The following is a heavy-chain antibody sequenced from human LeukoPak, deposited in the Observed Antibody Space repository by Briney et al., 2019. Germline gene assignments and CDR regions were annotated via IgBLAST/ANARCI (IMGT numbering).Heavy chain of an antibody. D-gene: IGHD6-13*01. CDR2: IYWDDDK. Sequence: SGPTLVKPTQTLTLTCTFSGFSLSTSGVGVGWIRQPPGKALEWLALIYWDDDKRYSPSLKSRLTITKDTSKNQVVLTMTNMDPVDTATYYRAHSDRQQLASYFDYWGQGTLVTVSS. CDR1: GFSLSTSGVG. J-gene: IGHJ4*02. V-gene: IGHV2-5*02. CDR3: AHSDRQQLASYFDY.